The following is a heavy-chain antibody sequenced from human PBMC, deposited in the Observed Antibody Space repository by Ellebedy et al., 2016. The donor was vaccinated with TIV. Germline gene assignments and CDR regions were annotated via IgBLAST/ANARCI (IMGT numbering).Heavy chain of an antibody. J-gene: IGHJ4*02. CDR1: GGSMSSNY. D-gene: IGHD3-10*01. CDR3: ARGSGRPDY. Sequence: MPSETLSLTCSVSGGSMSSNYWRWIRQPPGKGLEWIGYVYYSGSTNYNPSLGTRVTISVDTSKNQFSLNVSSVTAADTAVDYCARGSGRPDYWGQGTLVTVSS. V-gene: IGHV4-59*01. CDR2: VYYSGST.